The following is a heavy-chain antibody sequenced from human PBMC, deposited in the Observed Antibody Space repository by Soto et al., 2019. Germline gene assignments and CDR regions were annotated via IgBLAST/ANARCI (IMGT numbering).Heavy chain of an antibody. J-gene: IGHJ5*02. D-gene: IGHD2-15*01. CDR3: ARTQGPYCSGGRCLTFDP. CDR1: GGSMSSYY. Sequence: PSETLSLTCTASGGSMSSYYWSWIRQPPGKGLEWIGYIYFIGSTNYNPSLKSRVTISVDTSKNQFSLKLSSVTAADTAVYYCARTQGPYCSGGRCLTFDPWGQGTLVTVSS. CDR2: IYFIGST. V-gene: IGHV4-59*08.